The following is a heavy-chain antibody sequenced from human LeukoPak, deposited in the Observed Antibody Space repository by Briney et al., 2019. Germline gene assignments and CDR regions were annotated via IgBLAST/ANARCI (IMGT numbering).Heavy chain of an antibody. CDR2: ITSISSPI. D-gene: IGHD1-1*01. Sequence: GGSLRLSCAASGFTFSIYSMNWVRQAPGKGLEWVSYITSISSPIYYADSVKGRFTISRDNAKNSLYLQMSSLRDEDTAVYYCATSVEATFRAWGRGTLVTVSS. J-gene: IGHJ5*02. CDR1: GFTFSIYS. V-gene: IGHV3-48*02. CDR3: ATSVEATFRA.